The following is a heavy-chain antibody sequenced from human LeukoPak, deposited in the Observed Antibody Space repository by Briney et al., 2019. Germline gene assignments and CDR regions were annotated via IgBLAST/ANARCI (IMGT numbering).Heavy chain of an antibody. D-gene: IGHD6-13*01. CDR3: ARESVAAAGIYFDY. CDR2: IFYDGNGK. Sequence: PGRSLRLSCAASGFVFSDYGMHWVRQAPGKGLEWVAAIFYDGNGKYYADSVKGRFTISRDTSKNTLYLQMNSLRADDTAVYYCARESVAAAGIYFDYWGQGTLVTVSS. CDR1: GFVFSDYG. J-gene: IGHJ4*02. V-gene: IGHV3-33*01.